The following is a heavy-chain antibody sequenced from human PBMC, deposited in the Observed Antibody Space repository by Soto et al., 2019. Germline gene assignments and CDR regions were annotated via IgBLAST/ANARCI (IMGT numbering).Heavy chain of an antibody. CDR1: GFSFSSYA. CDR3: AKGETATTSWYFDY. J-gene: IGHJ4*02. CDR2: ISGSGGST. V-gene: IGHV3-23*01. Sequence: GGSVRLSCAASGFSFSSYAMSWFRQAPGKGLEWVSAISGSGGSTYYADSVKGRFTISRDNSKNTLYLQMNSLRAEDTAVYYCAKGETATTSWYFDYWGQGTLVTVS. D-gene: IGHD4-4*01.